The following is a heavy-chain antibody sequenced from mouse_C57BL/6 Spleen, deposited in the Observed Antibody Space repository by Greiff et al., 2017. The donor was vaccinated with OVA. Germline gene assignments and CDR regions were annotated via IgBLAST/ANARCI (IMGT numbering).Heavy chain of an antibody. CDR3: ASKADYFDY. CDR2: INPGSGGT. Sequence: QVQLQQSGAELVRPGTSVKVSCKASGYAFTNYLIEWVKQRPGQGLEWIGVINPGSGGTNYNEKFKGKATLTADKSSSTAYMQLSSLTSEDSAVYFCASKADYFDYWGQGTTLTVSS. J-gene: IGHJ2*01. V-gene: IGHV1-54*01. CDR1: GYAFTNYL.